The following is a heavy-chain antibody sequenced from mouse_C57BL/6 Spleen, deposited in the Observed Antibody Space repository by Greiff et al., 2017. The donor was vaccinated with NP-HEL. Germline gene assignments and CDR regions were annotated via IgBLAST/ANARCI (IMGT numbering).Heavy chain of an antibody. CDR2: ISDGGSYT. Sequence: EVKLVESGGGLVKPGGSLKLSCAASGFTFSSYAMSWVRQTPEKRLEWVATISDGGSYTDYPDNVKGRFTISRDKAKNNLYLQMSHLKAEDAAKYYCARDVTTVDWYFDVWGTGTTVTVAS. CDR1: GFTFSSYA. J-gene: IGHJ1*03. CDR3: ARDVTTVDWYFDV. V-gene: IGHV5-4*01. D-gene: IGHD1-1*01.